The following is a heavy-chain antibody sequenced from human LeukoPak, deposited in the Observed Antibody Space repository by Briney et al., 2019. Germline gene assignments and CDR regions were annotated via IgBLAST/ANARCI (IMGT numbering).Heavy chain of an antibody. CDR2: IYYSGST. V-gene: IGHV4-59*01. CDR1: GGSIGSYY. CDR3: ARGAITRRDAFDI. J-gene: IGHJ3*02. D-gene: IGHD2-2*01. Sequence: SETLSLTCTVSGGSIGSYYWSWIRQPPGKGLEWIGYIYYSGSTNYNPSLKSRVTISVDTSKNQFSLKLSSVTAADTAVYYCARGAITRRDAFDIWGQGTMVTVSS.